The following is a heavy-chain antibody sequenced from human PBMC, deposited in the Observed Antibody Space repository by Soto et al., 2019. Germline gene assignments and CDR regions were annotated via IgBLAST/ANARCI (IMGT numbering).Heavy chain of an antibody. D-gene: IGHD6-13*01. J-gene: IGHJ4*02. CDR2: ISSDGRTT. CDR3: ARLVCDSTSCPRHYFDD. CDR1: RCTFSYYS. V-gene: IGHV3-48*01. Sequence: GYLRLSCAASRCTFSYYSMSWVRQAPGKGQKWISYISSDGRTTFYADSVRGRFTISRDNAKNSLYLLINSLRAEDTAVYHCARLVCDSTSCPRHYFDDWSQGTPVTVSS.